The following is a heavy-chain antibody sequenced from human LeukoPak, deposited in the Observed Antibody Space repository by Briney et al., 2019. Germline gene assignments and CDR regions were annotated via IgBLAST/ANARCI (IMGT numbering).Heavy chain of an antibody. Sequence: PGGSLRLSCAASGFTFSSSWMHWVCEAREKRLEWVADIKCDGSEKYYVASVKGRLTISRDNAKNSLYLQVNSLRAEDMTVYYCVRESFGGRGPFDYWGQGTLVTVSS. J-gene: IGHJ4*02. V-gene: IGHV3-52*01. CDR1: GFTFSSSW. CDR2: IKCDGSEK. CDR3: VRESFGGRGPFDY. D-gene: IGHD3-16*01.